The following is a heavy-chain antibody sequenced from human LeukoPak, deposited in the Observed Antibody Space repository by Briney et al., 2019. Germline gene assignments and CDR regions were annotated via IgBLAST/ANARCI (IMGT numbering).Heavy chain of an antibody. CDR1: GGSFSAYY. CDR2: INHSGST. J-gene: IGHJ3*02. V-gene: IGHV4-34*01. D-gene: IGHD2-21*01. CDR3: ARVSRLWWARDI. Sequence: PSETLSLTCAVYGGSFSAYYWSWIRQPPGKGLEWIGEINHSGSTNYNPTLKSRVNISVDTSKNQFSLKLSSVTAADTAVYYCARVSRLWWARDIWGQGTMVTVSS.